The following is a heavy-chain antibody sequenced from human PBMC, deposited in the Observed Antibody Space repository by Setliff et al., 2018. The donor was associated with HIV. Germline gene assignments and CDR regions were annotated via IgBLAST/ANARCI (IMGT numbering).Heavy chain of an antibody. CDR3: ARSSYCSGGSCSTFAY. CDR1: GGSISSSRYY. J-gene: IGHJ4*02. Sequence: PSETLSLTCTVSGGSISSSRYYWGWIRQPPGKGLDWIGYIYYSGSTYYNPSLKSRVTISLDTTTNQFALKLSSVTAADTAVYYCARSSYCSGGSCSTFAYWGQGTLVTVSS. CDR2: IYYSGST. V-gene: IGHV4-39*06. D-gene: IGHD2-15*01.